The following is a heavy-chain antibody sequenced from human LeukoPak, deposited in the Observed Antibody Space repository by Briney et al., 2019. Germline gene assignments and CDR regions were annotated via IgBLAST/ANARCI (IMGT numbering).Heavy chain of an antibody. V-gene: IGHV1-2*02. J-gene: IGHJ4*02. CDR1: GYTFTSYD. CDR3: ARNLPGLHTAVDY. D-gene: IGHD5-18*01. Sequence: ASVKVSCKASGYTFTSYDINWVRQAPGQGLEWMGWINPNSGGTNYAQKFQGRVTMTRDTSISTAYMELSRLRSDDTALYYCARNLPGLHTAVDYWGQGTLVTVSS. CDR2: INPNSGGT.